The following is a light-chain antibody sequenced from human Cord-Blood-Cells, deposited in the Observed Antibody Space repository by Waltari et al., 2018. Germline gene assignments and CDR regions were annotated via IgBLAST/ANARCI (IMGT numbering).Light chain of an antibody. V-gene: IGLV1-36*01. CDR2: YDD. CDR3: AAWDDSLNWV. Sequence: QSVLTQPPSVSEAPRQRVTISCSGSSSNIGNNAVNWYQHLPGKAPKLLIYYDDLLPSGVSDRFSGSKSGTSASLAISGLQSEDEADYYCAAWDDSLNWVFGGGTKLTVL. CDR1: SSNIGNNA. J-gene: IGLJ3*02.